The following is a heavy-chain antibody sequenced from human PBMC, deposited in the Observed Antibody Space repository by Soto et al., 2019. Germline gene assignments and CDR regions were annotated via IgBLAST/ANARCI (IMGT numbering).Heavy chain of an antibody. J-gene: IGHJ3*02. Sequence: ASVKVSCKASGYTFTGYYMHWVRQAPGQGLEWMGWINPNSGGTNYAQKFQGWVTMTRDTSISTAYMELSRLGSDDTAVYYCARGYGDYASQDAFDIWGQGTMVTVS. D-gene: IGHD4-17*01. CDR3: ARGYGDYASQDAFDI. V-gene: IGHV1-2*04. CDR1: GYTFTGYY. CDR2: INPNSGGT.